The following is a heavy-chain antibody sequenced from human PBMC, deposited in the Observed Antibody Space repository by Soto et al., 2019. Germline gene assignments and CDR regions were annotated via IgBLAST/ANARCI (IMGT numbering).Heavy chain of an antibody. J-gene: IGHJ4*02. V-gene: IGHV2-5*02. CDR1: GFSLSTSGVG. Sequence: QITLKESGPTLVKPTQTLTLTCTFSGFSLSTSGVGVGWIRQPPGKALEWLALIYWGDDKRYSPSLKSLLTITKDTSKSHVVLTRTNMYPVETATYYCAHRTGYCSGGSCYSWGYWHQGTLLTVSS. CDR3: AHRTGYCSGGSCYSWGY. CDR2: IYWGDDK. D-gene: IGHD2-15*01.